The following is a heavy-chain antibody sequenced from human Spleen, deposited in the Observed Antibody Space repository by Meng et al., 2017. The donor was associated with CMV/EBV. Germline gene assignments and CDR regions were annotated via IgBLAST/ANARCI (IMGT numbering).Heavy chain of an antibody. V-gene: IGHV3-33*01. D-gene: IGHD2-8*02. Sequence: GESLKISCAASGFTFSSYGMHWVRQAPGKGLEWVAVIWYDGSNKYSADSVKGRFTISRDNSKNTLYLQMKSLRAEDTALYYCVTYYADIVLGPFDIWGQGTVVTVSS. J-gene: IGHJ3*02. CDR1: GFTFSSYG. CDR2: IWYDGSNK. CDR3: VTYYADIVLGPFDI.